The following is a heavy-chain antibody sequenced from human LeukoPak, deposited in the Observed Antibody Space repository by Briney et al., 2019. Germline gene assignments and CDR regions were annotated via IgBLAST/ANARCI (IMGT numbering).Heavy chain of an antibody. Sequence: ASVKVSCKASGYTFTGYHMHWVRQAPGQGLEWMGWINPNSGDTNYAQKFQGRVTMSRDTSISTAYVELSRLKSDDTAVYYCARVAVEMASWFDPWGQGTLSPSPQ. CDR1: GYTFTGYH. J-gene: IGHJ5*02. D-gene: IGHD5-24*01. V-gene: IGHV1-2*02. CDR3: ARVAVEMASWFDP. CDR2: INPNSGDT.